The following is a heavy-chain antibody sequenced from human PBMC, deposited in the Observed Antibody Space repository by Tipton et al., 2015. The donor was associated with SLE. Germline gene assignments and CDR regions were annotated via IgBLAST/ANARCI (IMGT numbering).Heavy chain of an antibody. V-gene: IGHV3-15*01. CDR3: TEGAGTANY. D-gene: IGHD1-26*01. CDR1: GFTFSGSA. Sequence: SLRLSCAASGFTFSGSAMHWVRQASGKGLEWVGLIKRKIDGGTIDYTAPVKGRFTISRDDSKSTLYLQMNSLKTEDTAVYYCTEGAGTANYWGQGTLVTVSS. CDR2: IKRKIDGGTI. J-gene: IGHJ4*02.